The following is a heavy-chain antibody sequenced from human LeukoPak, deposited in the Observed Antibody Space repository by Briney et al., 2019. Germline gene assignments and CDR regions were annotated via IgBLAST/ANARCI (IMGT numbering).Heavy chain of an antibody. CDR3: VRDGPFGSGTFGY. D-gene: IGHD3-10*01. CDR2: IKRDGSEK. CDR1: GFTFSSYW. Sequence: PGGSQRLSCAASGFTFSSYWMSWVRQAPGKGLEWVADIKRDGSEKNYVDSVKGRFTISRDNAKNSLHLQMNNLRAEDTAEYYCVRDGPFGSGTFGYWAQGTLVSVSS. J-gene: IGHJ4*02. V-gene: IGHV3-7*01.